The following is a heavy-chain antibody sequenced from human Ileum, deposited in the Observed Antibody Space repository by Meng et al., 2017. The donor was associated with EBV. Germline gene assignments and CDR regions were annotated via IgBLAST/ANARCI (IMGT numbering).Heavy chain of an antibody. CDR3: ARRGGYDILTPVGWFDP. CDR2: KYHSGST. CDR1: GGSSSSSGNY. D-gene: IGHD3-9*01. J-gene: IGHJ5*02. Sequence: QVHLQGSGPGLLRPSETLSLTCAGLGGSSSSSGNYWSWLRQPPGKGLEWIGYKYHSGSTYYNPSLKSRVTMSVDTSRNQFSLKLSSVTAADTAVYYCARRGGYDILTPVGWFDPWGQGTLVTVSS. V-gene: IGHV4-30-4*01.